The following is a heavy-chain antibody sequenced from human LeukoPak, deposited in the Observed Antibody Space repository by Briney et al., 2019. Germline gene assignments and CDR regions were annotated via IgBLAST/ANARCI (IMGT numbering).Heavy chain of an antibody. CDR3: GRSIGVTAAGIMNY. J-gene: IGHJ4*02. Sequence: SETLSLTCTVSGYSISSGYYWGWIRQPPGKGLEWIGSIYHSGSTYYNPSLKSRVTISVDTSKNQFSLKLSFLTAADTAVYYCGRSIGVTAAGIMNYWGQGTLVIVSS. D-gene: IGHD6-13*01. CDR2: IYHSGST. CDR1: GYSISSGYY. V-gene: IGHV4-38-2*02.